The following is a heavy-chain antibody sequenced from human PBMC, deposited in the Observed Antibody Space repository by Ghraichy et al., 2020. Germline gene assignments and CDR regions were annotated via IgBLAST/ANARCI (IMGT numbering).Heavy chain of an antibody. CDR2: IKQDGSEK. Sequence: GGSLRLSCIGSGHILSPFTFRKLVYAPGLGLEGVANIKQDGSEKYYVDSVKGRFTISRDNAENSLYLQMSSLRVEDTAVYYCATGHYYDFWSGGGQGTLVTVSS. J-gene: IGHJ4*02. CDR1: GHILSPFT. CDR3: ATGHYYDFWSG. V-gene: IGHV3-7*01. D-gene: IGHD3-3*01.